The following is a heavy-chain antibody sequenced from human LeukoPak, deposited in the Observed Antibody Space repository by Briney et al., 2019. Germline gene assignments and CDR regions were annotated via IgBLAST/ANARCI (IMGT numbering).Heavy chain of an antibody. CDR1: GFKFDDYG. Sequence: GGSLSLSCAASGFKFDDYGMSWVRQVPEKGLEWVSGINWNGGSRGYADSVKGRFTISRDNAKNSVYLQMNSLRSEDTAFYHCARDRCSSTSCYNTPNWFDPWGQGTLVTVSS. CDR3: ARDRCSSTSCYNTPNWFDP. J-gene: IGHJ5*02. V-gene: IGHV3-20*01. D-gene: IGHD2-2*02. CDR2: INWNGGSR.